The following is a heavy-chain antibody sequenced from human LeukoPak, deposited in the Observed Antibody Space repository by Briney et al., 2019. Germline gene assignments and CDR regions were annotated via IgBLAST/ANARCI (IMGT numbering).Heavy chain of an antibody. Sequence: KTSETLSLTCTVSGGSISSSSYYWGWIRQPPGKGLEWIGSIYYSGSTYYNPSLKSRVTISVDTSKNQFSLKLSSVTAADTAVYYCARVNGAYSSSALVYYYYYMDVWGKGTTVTVSS. V-gene: IGHV4-39*07. CDR3: ARVNGAYSSSALVYYYYYMDV. J-gene: IGHJ6*03. CDR1: GGSISSSSYY. D-gene: IGHD6-13*01. CDR2: IYYSGST.